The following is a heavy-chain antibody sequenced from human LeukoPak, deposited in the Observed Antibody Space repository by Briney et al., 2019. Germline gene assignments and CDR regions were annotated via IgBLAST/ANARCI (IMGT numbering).Heavy chain of an antibody. CDR1: GGSISSYY. CDR3: AREANYYGSGSYFEGTFDC. J-gene: IGHJ4*02. D-gene: IGHD3-10*01. V-gene: IGHV4-4*07. Sequence: SETLSLTCTVSGGSISSYYWSWIRQPAGKGLEWIGRTYTSGSTNYNPSLKSRVTISIDTSKNEFSLKLTSVIAADTAVYYCAREANYYGSGSYFEGTFDCWGQGSLVTVSS. CDR2: TYTSGST.